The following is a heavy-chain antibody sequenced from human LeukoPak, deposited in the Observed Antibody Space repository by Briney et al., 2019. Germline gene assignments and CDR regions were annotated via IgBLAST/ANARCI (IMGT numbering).Heavy chain of an antibody. Sequence: GGSLRLSCAASGFTFSSYAMHWVRQAPGKGLEWVAVISYDGSNKYYADSVKGRFTISRDSATNTLYLQMNSLRAEDTAIYYCVRDGEYSHGIDFDYWGQGTLVTVSP. J-gene: IGHJ4*02. CDR2: ISYDGSNK. CDR1: GFTFSSYA. CDR3: VRDGEYSHGIDFDY. V-gene: IGHV3-30-3*01. D-gene: IGHD5-18*01.